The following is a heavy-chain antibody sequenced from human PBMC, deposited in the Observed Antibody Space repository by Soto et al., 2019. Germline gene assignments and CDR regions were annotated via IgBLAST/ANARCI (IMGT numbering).Heavy chain of an antibody. CDR1: GYTFTSYA. Sequence: GASVKVSCKASGYTFTSYAMHWVRQAPGQRLEWMGWISAYNGNTNYAQKLQGRVTMTTDTSTSTAYMELRSLRSDDTAVYYCARPYYYGSGSFDPWGQGTLVTVSS. D-gene: IGHD3-10*01. J-gene: IGHJ5*02. CDR3: ARPYYYGSGSFDP. V-gene: IGHV1-18*01. CDR2: ISAYNGNT.